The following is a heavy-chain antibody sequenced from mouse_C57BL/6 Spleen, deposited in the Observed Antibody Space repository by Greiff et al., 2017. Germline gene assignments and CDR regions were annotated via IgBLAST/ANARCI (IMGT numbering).Heavy chain of an antibody. V-gene: IGHV1-26*01. D-gene: IGHD2-2*01. Sequence: EVKLQQSGPELVKPGASVKISCKASGYTFTDYYMNWVKQSHGKSLEWIGDINPNNGGTSYNQKFKGKATLTVDKSSSTAYMELRSLTSEDSAVYYCAFYGYDYAMDYWGQGTSVTVSS. CDR2: INPNNGGT. J-gene: IGHJ4*01. CDR3: AFYGYDYAMDY. CDR1: GYTFTDYY.